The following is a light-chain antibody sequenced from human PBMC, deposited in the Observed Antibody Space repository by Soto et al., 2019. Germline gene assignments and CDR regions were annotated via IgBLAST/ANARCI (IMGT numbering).Light chain of an antibody. V-gene: IGLV2-23*02. Sequence: QAVVTQPASVSGSPGQSINISCTGTSSDIGSYDFVSWYQQQPGKAPKLMIYGVSKRPSGLSNRFSGSKSGNTASLTISGLQAEDEGDYYCCSYAGATTYVLFGGGTKVTVL. CDR2: GVS. CDR1: SSDIGSYDF. CDR3: CSYAGATTYVL. J-gene: IGLJ3*02.